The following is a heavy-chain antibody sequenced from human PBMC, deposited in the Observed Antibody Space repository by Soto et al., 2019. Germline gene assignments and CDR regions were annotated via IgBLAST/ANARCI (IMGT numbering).Heavy chain of an antibody. D-gene: IGHD6-6*01. CDR2: ISAYNGDT. CDR1: GYTFTSYG. J-gene: IGHJ5*02. V-gene: IGHV1-18*04. CDR3: ARDQEYSTSGLYWFDL. Sequence: VQLVQSGAEVKKPGASVKVSCQASGYTFTSYGIAWVRQAPGQDLEWMGWISAYNGDTNYAQRLKGRVTMTTDTSTSTVYMELKSLKSDDTAVYYCARDQEYSTSGLYWFDLWGQGTLVTVSA.